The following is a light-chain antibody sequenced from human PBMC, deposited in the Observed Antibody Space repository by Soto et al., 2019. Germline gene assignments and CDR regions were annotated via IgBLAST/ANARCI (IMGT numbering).Light chain of an antibody. CDR1: QGINSL. V-gene: IGKV1-5*03. J-gene: IGKJ1*01. CDR2: KAS. Sequence: IQLTHSPSSLSASVFYIVTITCRSSQGINSLLAWYQQKPGKAPKLLIYKASILEPGVPSRFSGSGSGTTFTLTITSLQPDDFATYYCKQYSSYLTFAQGTKVDIK. CDR3: KQYSSYLT.